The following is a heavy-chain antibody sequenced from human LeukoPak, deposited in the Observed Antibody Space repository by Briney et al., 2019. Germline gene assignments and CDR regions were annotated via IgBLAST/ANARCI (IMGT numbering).Heavy chain of an antibody. Sequence: GGSLRLSCAASGFTFSSYAMSWVRQAPGKGLEWVSAISGGGDSTYYADSVKGRFTISRDNSKNTLYLQMNSLRADDTAVYYCTRGFCSGGTCYRITGTFDVWGHGTMVSVSS. V-gene: IGHV3-23*01. CDR3: TRGFCSGGTCYRITGTFDV. J-gene: IGHJ3*01. CDR2: ISGGGDST. CDR1: GFTFSSYA. D-gene: IGHD2-15*01.